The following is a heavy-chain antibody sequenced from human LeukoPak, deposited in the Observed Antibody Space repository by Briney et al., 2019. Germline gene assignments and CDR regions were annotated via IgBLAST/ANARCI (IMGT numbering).Heavy chain of an antibody. D-gene: IGHD4/OR15-4a*01. J-gene: IGHJ4*01. CDR3: AKEIDYGGFTRSHFDY. CDR1: GFTFSRYG. Sequence: GGSLRLSCAASGFTFSRYGMHWVRQAPGKGLEWLAFIQSDGSYQFYGDSVKGRFTISRDNSKNALFLQLNNLRAGDTAVYFCAKEIDYGGFTRSHFDYWGHGALVTVSS. V-gene: IGHV3-30*02. CDR2: IQSDGSYQ.